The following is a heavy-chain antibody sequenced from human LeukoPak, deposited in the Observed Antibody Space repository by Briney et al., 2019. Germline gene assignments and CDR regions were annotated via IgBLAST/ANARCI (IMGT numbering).Heavy chain of an antibody. D-gene: IGHD3-22*01. J-gene: IGHJ4*02. CDR1: GYTFTSYG. V-gene: IGHV1-18*01. CDR2: ISAYNGNT. Sequence: ASVKVSCEASGYTFTSYGISWARQAPGQGLEWMGWISAYNGNTNYAQKLQGRVTMTTDTSTSTAYMELRSLRSDDTAVYYCAVYYYDSSGYYSASYFDYWGQGTLVTVST. CDR3: AVYYYDSSGYYSASYFDY.